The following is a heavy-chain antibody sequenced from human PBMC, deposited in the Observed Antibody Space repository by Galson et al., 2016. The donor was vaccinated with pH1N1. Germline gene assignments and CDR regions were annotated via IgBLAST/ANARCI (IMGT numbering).Heavy chain of an antibody. CDR1: GDSIGTYY. D-gene: IGHD3-16*02. J-gene: IGHJ4*02. V-gene: IGHV4-59*01. Sequence: SLTCTVSGDSIGTYYWSWIRQSPGKGPEWIGQIHHSGKTGYNPSLEGRLTMSIDTSKSQFSLRLTYVTAADAAVYYCARYRITSSEGYFDFWGQGTRVTVSS. CDR3: ARYRITSSEGYFDF. CDR2: IHHSGKT.